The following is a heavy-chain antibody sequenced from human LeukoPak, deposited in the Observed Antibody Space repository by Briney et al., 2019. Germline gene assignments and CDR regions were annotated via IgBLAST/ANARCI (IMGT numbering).Heavy chain of an antibody. CDR2: ISGSGGST. D-gene: IGHD5-12*01. CDR3: AKGGGYSGYDYMLDFNYYYYYMDV. V-gene: IGHV3-23*01. J-gene: IGHJ6*03. Sequence: GGSLRLSCAASGFTFSSYGMSWVRQAPGKGLEWVSAISGSGGSTYYADSVKGRFTISRDNSKNTLYLQMNSLRAGDTAVYYCAKGGGYSGYDYMLDFNYYYYYMDVWGKGTTVTISS. CDR1: GFTFSSYG.